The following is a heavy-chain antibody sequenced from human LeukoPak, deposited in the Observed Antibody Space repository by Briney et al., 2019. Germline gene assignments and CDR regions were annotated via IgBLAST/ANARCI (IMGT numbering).Heavy chain of an antibody. Sequence: ASVKVSCKASGYTFTGYYMQWVRQAPGQGLEWMGWINPNSGGTNYAQKFQGRVTMTRDTSISTAYMELSRLRSDDTAVYYCARVWFGELTGDAFDIWGQGTMVTVSS. J-gene: IGHJ3*02. D-gene: IGHD3-10*01. CDR1: GYTFTGYY. CDR2: INPNSGGT. CDR3: ARVWFGELTGDAFDI. V-gene: IGHV1-2*02.